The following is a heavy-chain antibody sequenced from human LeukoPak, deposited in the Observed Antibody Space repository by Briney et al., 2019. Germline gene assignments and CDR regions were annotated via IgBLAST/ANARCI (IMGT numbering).Heavy chain of an antibody. CDR3: ATSDDSSGSD. CDR2: INLDGSVI. Sequence: PSETLSLTCAVYGGSFSGYYWSWIRQPPGKGLEWVANINLDGSVIHYVDSAKGRFTISRDNAKNSLYLQMNYLRAEDTALYYCATSDDSSGSDWGQGTLVTVSS. D-gene: IGHD3-22*01. J-gene: IGHJ4*02. CDR1: GGSFSGYY. V-gene: IGHV3-7*01.